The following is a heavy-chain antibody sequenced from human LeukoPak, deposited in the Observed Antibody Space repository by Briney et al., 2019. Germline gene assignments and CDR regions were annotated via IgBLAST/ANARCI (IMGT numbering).Heavy chain of an antibody. CDR2: IKRKTDGGTT. Sequence: GGSLRLSCAASGFTFSNAWMSWVRQAPGKGREWVGRIKRKTDGGTTDYAAPVKGRFTISRDDSKNTLYLQMNSLKTEDTAVYYCTTDPTYYDFWSGRYYFDYWGQGTLVTVSS. D-gene: IGHD3-3*01. CDR1: GFTFSNAW. V-gene: IGHV3-15*01. J-gene: IGHJ4*02. CDR3: TTDPTYYDFWSGRYYFDY.